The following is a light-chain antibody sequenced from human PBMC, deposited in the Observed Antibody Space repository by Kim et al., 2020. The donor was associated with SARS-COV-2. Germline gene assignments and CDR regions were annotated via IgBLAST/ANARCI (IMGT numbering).Light chain of an antibody. CDR1: QIINIW. J-gene: IGKJ1*01. Sequence: SASVEDRVTITCRASQIINIWLAWYQQKPGKAPKLLIYDASSLDGGVPSRFSGSGSETEFTLTSSSLQPDDFATYYCQQYYTYVHFGQGTKVDIK. CDR2: DAS. V-gene: IGKV1-5*01. CDR3: QQYYTYVH.